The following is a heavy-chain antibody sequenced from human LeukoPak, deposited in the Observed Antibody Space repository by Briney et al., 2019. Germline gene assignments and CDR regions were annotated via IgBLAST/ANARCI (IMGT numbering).Heavy chain of an antibody. CDR3: AKPPSRFLEWSFPQDYYMDV. CDR2: IKQDGSEK. Sequence: RGSLRLSCAASGFTFSSYWMSWVRQAPGKGLEWVANIKQDGSEKYYVDSVKGRFTISRDNAKNSLYLQMNSLRAEDTAVYYCAKPPSRFLEWSFPQDYYMDVWGKGTTVTVSS. J-gene: IGHJ6*03. D-gene: IGHD3-3*01. CDR1: GFTFSSYW. V-gene: IGHV3-7*03.